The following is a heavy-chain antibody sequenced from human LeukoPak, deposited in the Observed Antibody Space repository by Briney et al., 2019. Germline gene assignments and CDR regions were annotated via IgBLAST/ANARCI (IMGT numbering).Heavy chain of an antibody. Sequence: GESLKISCKGSGYSFTSYWIGWVRQMPGKGLEWMGIIYPDDSDTRYSPSFQGQVTISADKSVSTAYLQWSSLKASDTAMYYCARQKRVAAAGTETDYWGQGTLVMVSS. D-gene: IGHD6-13*01. CDR1: GYSFTSYW. J-gene: IGHJ4*02. CDR3: ARQKRVAAAGTETDY. V-gene: IGHV5-51*01. CDR2: IYPDDSDT.